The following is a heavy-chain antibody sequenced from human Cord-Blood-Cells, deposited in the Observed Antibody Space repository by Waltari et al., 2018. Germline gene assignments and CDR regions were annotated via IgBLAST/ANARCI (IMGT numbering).Heavy chain of an antibody. J-gene: IGHJ4*02. CDR2: ISYDGSNK. Sequence: QVQLVESGGGVVQPGRSLRLSCAASGFTLSSYAMHWVRQAPGKGLEWGAVISYDGSNKYYADSVKGRFTISRDNSKNTLYLQMNSLRAEDTAVYYCARDRGGGSCFDYWGQGTLVTVSS. CDR3: ARDRGGGSCFDY. CDR1: GFTLSSYA. D-gene: IGHD2-15*01. V-gene: IGHV3-30-3*01.